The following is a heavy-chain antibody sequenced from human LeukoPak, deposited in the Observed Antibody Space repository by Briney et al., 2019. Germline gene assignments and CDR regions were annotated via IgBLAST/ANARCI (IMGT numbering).Heavy chain of an antibody. V-gene: IGHV3-43*02. J-gene: IGHJ4*02. Sequence: PGGSLRLSCAASGFTFDDYAMHWVRQAPGKGLEWVSLISADGGGTYYPDSVKGRFTISRDNSKNSLYLQMNSLRTEDTALYYCAEPQTTVKSGFDYWGQGTLVTVSS. CDR1: GFTFDDYA. CDR2: ISADGGGT. D-gene: IGHD4-11*01. CDR3: AEPQTTVKSGFDY.